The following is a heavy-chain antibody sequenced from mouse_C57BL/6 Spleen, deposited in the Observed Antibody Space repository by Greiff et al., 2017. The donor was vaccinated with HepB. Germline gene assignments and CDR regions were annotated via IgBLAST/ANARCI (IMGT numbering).Heavy chain of an antibody. CDR2: IDPATGGT. CDR3: TRPSTMITKAWFAY. D-gene: IGHD2-4*01. V-gene: IGHV1-15*01. CDR1: GYTFTDYE. J-gene: IGHJ3*01. Sequence: QVQLKQSGAELVRPGASVTLSCKASGYTFTDYEMHWVKQTPVHGLEWIGAIDPATGGTAYNQKFKGKAILTADKSSSTAYMELRSLTSEDSAVYYCTRPSTMITKAWFAYWGQGTLVTVSA.